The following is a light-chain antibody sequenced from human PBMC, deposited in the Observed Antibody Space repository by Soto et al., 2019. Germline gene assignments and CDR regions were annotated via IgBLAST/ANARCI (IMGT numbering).Light chain of an antibody. CDR1: SSDVGAFNY. CDR3: NSYAGTAYV. CDR2: DVS. Sequence: QSALTQPASVSGSPGQAITISCSGTSSDVGAFNYVSWYQQHPGKAPKLMIYDVSNRPSGVSNRFSGSKSGNTASLTISGLRAEDEADYYCNSYAGTAYVFGTGTKLTVL. V-gene: IGLV2-14*03. J-gene: IGLJ1*01.